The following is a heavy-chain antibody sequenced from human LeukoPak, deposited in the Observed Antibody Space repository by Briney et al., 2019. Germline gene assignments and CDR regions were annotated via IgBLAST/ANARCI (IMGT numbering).Heavy chain of an antibody. CDR2: ISGGGGST. V-gene: IGHV3-23*01. D-gene: IGHD6-6*01. Sequence: PGGSLRLSCAASGFTFTNYAMSWVRQAPGKGLEWVSGISGGGGSTYYADSVKGRFTISRDNSKNTLYLQMNSLRAEDTAVYYCAKGSAAARPYYFDYWGQGTLVTVSS. CDR3: AKGSAAARPYYFDY. CDR1: GFTFTNYA. J-gene: IGHJ4*02.